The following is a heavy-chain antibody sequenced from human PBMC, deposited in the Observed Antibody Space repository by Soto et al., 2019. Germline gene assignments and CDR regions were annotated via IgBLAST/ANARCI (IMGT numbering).Heavy chain of an antibody. CDR1: GFTFSSSA. J-gene: IGHJ4*02. V-gene: IGHV3-23*01. CDR3: ATSLGRSGYNVPGF. Sequence: PGGSLRLSCAASGFTFSSSAASWVRQAPGKGLEWVSGISSSGDGTNYADSVKGRFTISRDNSKNTLFLQMNSLRADDTAFYYCATSLGRSGYNVPGFWGQGTLVTVSS. CDR2: ISSSGDGT. D-gene: IGHD5-12*01.